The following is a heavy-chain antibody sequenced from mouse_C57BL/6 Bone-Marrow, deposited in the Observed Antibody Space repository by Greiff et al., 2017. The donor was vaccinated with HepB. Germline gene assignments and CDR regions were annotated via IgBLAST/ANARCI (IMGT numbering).Heavy chain of an antibody. CDR2: IYPRSGNT. D-gene: IGHD2-4*01. Sequence: VQGVESGAELARPGASVKLSCKASGYTFTSYGISWVKQRTGQGLEWIGEIYPRSGNTYYNEKFKGKATLTADKSSSTAYMELRSLTSEDSAVYFCARLLRPYFDYWGQGTTLTVSS. J-gene: IGHJ2*01. CDR1: GYTFTSYG. CDR3: ARLLRPYFDY. V-gene: IGHV1-81*01.